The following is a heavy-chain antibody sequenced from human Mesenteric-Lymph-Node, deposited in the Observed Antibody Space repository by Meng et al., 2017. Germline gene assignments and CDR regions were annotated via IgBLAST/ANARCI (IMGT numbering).Heavy chain of an antibody. CDR1: GDSVSSNSAA. J-gene: IGHJ4*02. D-gene: IGHD1-26*01. Sequence: HGQLQQSAPVLVKPSPTLPLSCAISGDSVSSNSAAWNWIRQSPSRGLGWLGRTYYRSKWSNDYAVSVKSRITINPDTSKNQFSLQLNSVTPEDTAVYYCARFVGATKIFDYWGQGTLVTVSS. CDR2: TYYRSKWSN. V-gene: IGHV6-1*01. CDR3: ARFVGATKIFDY.